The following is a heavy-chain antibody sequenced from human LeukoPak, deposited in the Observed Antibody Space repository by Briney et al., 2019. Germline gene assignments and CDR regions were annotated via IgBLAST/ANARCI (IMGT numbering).Heavy chain of an antibody. CDR2: ISYSGST. J-gene: IGHJ4*02. V-gene: IGHV4-59*12. D-gene: IGHD6-19*01. CDR3: ARRSGWYPLGY. CDR1: GGSISGYY. Sequence: SETLSLTCTVSGGSISGYYWSWIRQPPGKGLEWIGYISYSGSTNYNPSLKSRVTISVDTSKNQFSLKLSSVTAADTAVYYCARRSGWYPLGYWGQGTLVTVSS.